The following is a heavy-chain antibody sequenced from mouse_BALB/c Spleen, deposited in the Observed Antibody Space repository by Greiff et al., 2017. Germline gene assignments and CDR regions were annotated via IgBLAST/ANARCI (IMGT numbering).Heavy chain of an antibody. V-gene: IGHV5-12-1*01. J-gene: IGHJ3*01. CDR2: ISSGGGST. CDR3: ARLSWFAY. Sequence: EVQLVESGGGLVKPGGSLKLSCAASGFAFSSYDMSWVRQTPEKRLEWVAYISSGGGSTYYPDTVKGRFTISRDNAKNTLYLQMSSLKSEDTAMYYCARLSWFAYWGQGTLVTVSA. CDR1: GFAFSSYD.